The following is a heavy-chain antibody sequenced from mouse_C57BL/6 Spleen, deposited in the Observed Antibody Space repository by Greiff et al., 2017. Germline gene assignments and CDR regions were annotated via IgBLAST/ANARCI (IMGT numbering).Heavy chain of an antibody. CDR2: INPSNGGT. V-gene: IGHV1-53*01. Sequence: QVQLQQPGTELVKPGASVKLSCKASGYSFTSYWMHWVKQRPGQGLEWIGNINPSNGGTNYNEKFKSKATLTVDKSSSTAYMQLSSLTSEDSAVYYCARTVYDYDYDSALDYWGQGTSVTGSS. J-gene: IGHJ4*01. D-gene: IGHD2-4*01. CDR1: GYSFTSYW. CDR3: ARTVYDYDYDSALDY.